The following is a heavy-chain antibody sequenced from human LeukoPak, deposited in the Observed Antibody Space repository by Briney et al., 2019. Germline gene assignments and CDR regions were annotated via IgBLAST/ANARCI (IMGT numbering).Heavy chain of an antibody. D-gene: IGHD2-21*02. CDR3: ARTGRWGPYDY. J-gene: IGHJ4*02. V-gene: IGHV3-9*01. Sequence: PGGSLRLSCAASGFTFDDYAMHWVRHAPGKGLEWVSGISWNSGSIGYADSVKGRFTISRDNAKNSLYLQMNSLRAEDTAVYYCARTGRWGPYDYWGQGTLVTVSS. CDR2: ISWNSGSI. CDR1: GFTFDDYA.